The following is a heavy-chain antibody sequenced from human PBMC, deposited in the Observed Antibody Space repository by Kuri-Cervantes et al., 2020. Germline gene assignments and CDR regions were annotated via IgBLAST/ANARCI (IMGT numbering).Heavy chain of an antibody. CDR2: IYYTGST. V-gene: IGHV4-61*01. CDR3: ARTYSGYDFPYPNYYYYYYMDV. Sequence: SETLSLTCTVSGGSISGSISTYYWNWIRQSPGQGLEWIAYIYYTGSTNYNPSLKSRVTISVDTSKNQFSLRLTSVTAADTAVYYCARTYSGYDFPYPNYYYYYYMDVWGKGTTVTVSS. CDR1: GGSISGSISTYY. D-gene: IGHD5-12*01. J-gene: IGHJ6*03.